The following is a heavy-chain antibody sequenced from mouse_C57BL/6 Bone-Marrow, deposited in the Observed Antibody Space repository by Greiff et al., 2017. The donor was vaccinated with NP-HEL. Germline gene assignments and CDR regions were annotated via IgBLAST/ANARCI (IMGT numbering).Heavy chain of an antibody. CDR1: GYTFTSYW. CDR2: IDPSDSYT. D-gene: IGHD1-1*01. CDR3: AKYYGSSPYWYFDV. J-gene: IGHJ1*03. V-gene: IGHV1-69*01. Sequence: VQLQQPGAELVMPGASVKLSCKASGYTFTSYWMHWLKQRPGQGLEWIGEIDPSDSYTNYNQKFKGKSTLTVDKSSSTAYMQLSSLTSEDSAVYYCAKYYGSSPYWYFDVWGTGTTVTVSS.